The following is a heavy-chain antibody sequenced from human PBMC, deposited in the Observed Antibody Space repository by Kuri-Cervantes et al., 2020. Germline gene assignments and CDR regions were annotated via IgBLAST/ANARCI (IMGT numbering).Heavy chain of an antibody. J-gene: IGHJ5*02. V-gene: IGHV3-11*01. Sequence: GESLKISCVASGFTFSDHYMTWIRQAPGKGLEWVSYISSSGTSIYYADSVKGRFTMSRDNAKNSLYLQMNSLRAEDTAVYYCARSAGWLDPWGQGTLVTVSS. CDR3: ARSAGWLDP. CDR1: GFTFSDHY. CDR2: ISSSGTSI.